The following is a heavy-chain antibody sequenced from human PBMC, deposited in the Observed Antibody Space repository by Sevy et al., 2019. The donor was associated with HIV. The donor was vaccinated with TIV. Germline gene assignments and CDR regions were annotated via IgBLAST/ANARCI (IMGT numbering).Heavy chain of an antibody. CDR1: GFTFSSYA. Sequence: GGSLRLSCAASGFTFSSYAMHWVRQAPGKGLEWVAAIPYDGSSKYYADSVKGRLTISRDNSKNTLYLQMNSLRAEDTALYYCAREKVDTSMIFVEYYGMDVWGQGTTVTVSS. J-gene: IGHJ6*02. V-gene: IGHV3-30*03. D-gene: IGHD5-18*01. CDR3: AREKVDTSMIFVEYYGMDV. CDR2: IPYDGSSK.